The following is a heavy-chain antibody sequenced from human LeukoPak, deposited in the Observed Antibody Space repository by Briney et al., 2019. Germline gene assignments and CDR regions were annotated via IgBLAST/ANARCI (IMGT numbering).Heavy chain of an antibody. CDR3: ARGKDWFDP. Sequence: SETLSLTCTVSGGSLSSGGYYWSWIRQHPGTGLEWIGYIYYSGSTYYNPSLKSRVTIPVDTSKNQFSLKLSSVTAADTAVYYCARGKDWFDPWGQGTLVTVSS. CDR1: GGSLSSGGYY. V-gene: IGHV4-31*03. CDR2: IYYSGST. J-gene: IGHJ5*02.